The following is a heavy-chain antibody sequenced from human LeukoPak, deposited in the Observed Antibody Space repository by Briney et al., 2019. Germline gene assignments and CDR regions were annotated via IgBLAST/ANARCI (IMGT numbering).Heavy chain of an antibody. CDR3: AREWYYYDSSGCYEIAGMDV. Sequence: PGGSLRLSCAASGFTFSSYAMHWVRQAPGKGLEWVAVISYDGSNKYYADSVKGRFTISRDNSKNTLYLQMNSLRAEDTAVYYCAREWYYYDSSGCYEIAGMDVWGQGTTVTVSS. CDR1: GFTFSSYA. D-gene: IGHD3-22*01. CDR2: ISYDGSNK. V-gene: IGHV3-30-3*01. J-gene: IGHJ6*02.